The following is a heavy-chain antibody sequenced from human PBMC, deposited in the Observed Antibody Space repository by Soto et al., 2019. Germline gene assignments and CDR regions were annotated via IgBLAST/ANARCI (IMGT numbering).Heavy chain of an antibody. J-gene: IGHJ4*02. Sequence: PSETLSLTCAVYGGSFSGYYWSWIRQPPGKGLEWIGEINHSGSTNYNPSLKSRVTISVDTSKNQFSLKLSSVTAADTAVYYCARGRNVYYDFWSGYYRKNYFDYWGQGTLVTVSS. CDR2: INHSGST. V-gene: IGHV4-34*01. CDR3: ARGRNVYYDFWSGYYRKNYFDY. CDR1: GGSFSGYY. D-gene: IGHD3-3*01.